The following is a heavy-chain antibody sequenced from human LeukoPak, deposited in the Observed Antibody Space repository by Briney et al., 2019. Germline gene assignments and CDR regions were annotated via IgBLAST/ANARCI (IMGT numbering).Heavy chain of an antibody. CDR3: VRDPLTFYFDY. D-gene: IGHD2/OR15-2a*01. J-gene: IGHJ4*02. V-gene: IGHV4-59*01. CDR2: IYYSGST. CDR1: GGSINNYY. Sequence: PSETLSLTCTVSGGSINNYYWSWIRQPPGKGLEWIGHIYYSGSTDYNPSLKSRVTISVDVSKNQFSLKLNSVTAADTAVYYCVRDPLTFYFDYWGQGTLVTVSS.